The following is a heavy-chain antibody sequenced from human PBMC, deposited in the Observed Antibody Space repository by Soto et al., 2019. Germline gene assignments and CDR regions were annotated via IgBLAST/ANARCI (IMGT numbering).Heavy chain of an antibody. J-gene: IGHJ4*02. CDR1: GLSIDRGAYS. V-gene: IGHV4-30-2*01. D-gene: IGHD2-15*01. CDR3: ASLSGYRYYFDY. CDR2: ISQGGDT. Sequence: QQQLQESGSGLVKPLETLSLACTVSGLSIDRGAYSWSWIRQPPGKGLEWVGSISQGGDTYYNPSLTGRVTISVDRPRNQFSLNLTSVTAADTAVYCCASLSGYRYYFDYWGQGILVTVSS.